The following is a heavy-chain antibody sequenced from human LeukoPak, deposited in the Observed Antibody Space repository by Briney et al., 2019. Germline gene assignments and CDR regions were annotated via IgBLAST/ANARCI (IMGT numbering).Heavy chain of an antibody. D-gene: IGHD1-26*01. CDR2: IFFGGST. Sequence: SETLSLTCTVSGGSISTSYYWGWFRQPPRKGLEWIGSIFFGGSTYYNPSFKSRVTISVDTSKEHFSLKLSSVTAADTAVYYCAPGSTSGNRGSYFDPWGQGTLVTVSS. V-gene: IGHV4-39*01. J-gene: IGHJ5*02. CDR3: APGSTSGNRGSYFDP. CDR1: GGSISTSYY.